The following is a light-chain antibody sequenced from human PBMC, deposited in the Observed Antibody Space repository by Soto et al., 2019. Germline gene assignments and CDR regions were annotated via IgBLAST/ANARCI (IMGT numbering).Light chain of an antibody. CDR1: QSIDTY. CDR2: AAT. Sequence: DIQMTQSPSSLSASVGERVTITCRASQSIDTYLNWYQLKPGKAPNLLIYAATRLHTGVPSRFSGSGSGTGFTLSINNLQPEDVATYYCQQVYSTPGTFGPGTKV. V-gene: IGKV1-39*01. CDR3: QQVYSTPGT. J-gene: IGKJ1*01.